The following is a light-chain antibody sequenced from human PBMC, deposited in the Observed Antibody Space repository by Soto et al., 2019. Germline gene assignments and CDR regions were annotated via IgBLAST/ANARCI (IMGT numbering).Light chain of an antibody. Sequence: QSALTQPPSASGSPGQSVTISCTGTSGDVGGYNYVSWYQQHPGKAPKLMIFEASERPSGVPDRFSASKSGNTASLTVSGLQAEDEADYYCSSYAGSNNYVFGTGTKVTVL. CDR1: SGDVGGYNY. CDR2: EAS. V-gene: IGLV2-8*01. J-gene: IGLJ1*01. CDR3: SSYAGSNNYV.